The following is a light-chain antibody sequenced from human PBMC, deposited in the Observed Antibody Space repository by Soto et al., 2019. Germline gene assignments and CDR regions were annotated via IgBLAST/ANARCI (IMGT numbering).Light chain of an antibody. CDR3: SSHSGSDNVL. CDR1: SSDVGGSKY. CDR2: EIN. V-gene: IGLV2-8*01. J-gene: IGLJ2*01. Sequence: QSALTQPPSASGSPGQAVTISCTGTSSDVGGSKYVSWYQQHPGKAPKLMIFEINRRPSGVPDRFSGSKSGNTASLTVSGLQADDEADYYCSSHSGSDNVLFGGGTQLTVL.